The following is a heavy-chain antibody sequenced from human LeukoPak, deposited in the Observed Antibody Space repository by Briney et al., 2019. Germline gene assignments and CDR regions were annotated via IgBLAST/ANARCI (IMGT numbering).Heavy chain of an antibody. Sequence: PGGSLRLSCAASGFTVSSNYMSWVRQAPGKGLERVSVIYSGGSTYYADSVKGRFTISRDNSKNTLYLQMNSLRAEDTAVYYCARDYYGSGSYYFDYWGQGTLVTVSS. J-gene: IGHJ4*02. V-gene: IGHV3-66*01. CDR2: IYSGGST. D-gene: IGHD3-10*01. CDR3: ARDYYGSGSYYFDY. CDR1: GFTVSSNY.